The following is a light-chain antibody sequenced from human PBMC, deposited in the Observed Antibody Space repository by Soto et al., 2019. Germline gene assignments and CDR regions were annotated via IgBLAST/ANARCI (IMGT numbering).Light chain of an antibody. Sequence: NFMLTQPHSVSEAPGKTVTISCTRSSGGIASNYVQWYQQRPGSAPTTVIYEDNQRPSGVPDRFSGSIDSSSNSASLTISGLKTEDEADYYGQSYDSSNVVFGGGTKLTVL. CDR2: EDN. CDR1: SGGIASNY. J-gene: IGLJ2*01. CDR3: QSYDSSNVV. V-gene: IGLV6-57*04.